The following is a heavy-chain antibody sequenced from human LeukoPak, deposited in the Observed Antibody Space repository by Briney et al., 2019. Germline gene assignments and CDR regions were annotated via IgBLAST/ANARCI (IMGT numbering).Heavy chain of an antibody. V-gene: IGHV1-46*01. Sequence: GVSVKVSCKASGYTFTSYYMHWVRQAPGQGLEWMGIINPSGGSTSYAQKFQGRVTMTRDTSTSTVYMELSSLRSEDTAVYYCARDRFALTKRSTSGFGYWGQGTLVTVSS. J-gene: IGHJ4*02. CDR3: ARDRFALTKRSTSGFGY. D-gene: IGHD2-2*01. CDR1: GYTFTSYY. CDR2: INPSGGST.